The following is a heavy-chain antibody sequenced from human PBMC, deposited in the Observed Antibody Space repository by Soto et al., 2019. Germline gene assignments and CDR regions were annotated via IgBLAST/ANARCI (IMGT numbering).Heavy chain of an antibody. CDR2: IKQDGSEK. D-gene: IGHD1-26*01. J-gene: IGHJ5*02. V-gene: IGHV3-7*01. CDR1: GFSFSNDW. Sequence: GGSLRLSWSASGFSFSNDWMTWVRQAPGKGLEWVANIKQDGSEKYYVDSVKGRFTISRDNAKNSLYLQMNSLRAEDTAVYYCARDSRPFYSGSYQPFDPWGQGTLVTVSS. CDR3: ARDSRPFYSGSYQPFDP.